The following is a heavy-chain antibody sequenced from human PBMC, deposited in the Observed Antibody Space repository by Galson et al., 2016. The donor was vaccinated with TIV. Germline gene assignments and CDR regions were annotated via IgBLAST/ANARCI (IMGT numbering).Heavy chain of an antibody. CDR1: GGSLSTYT. CDR3: ARGRGYSFGSGSSYFDY. CDR2: IILVVGLA. Sequence: SVKVSCKASGGSLSTYTISWVRQAPGQGLEWMGRIILVVGLANYAQKFQGRVTITADTSTSTFYMDLSSLRSEDTAIYYCARGRGYSFGSGSSYFDYWGQGSLVTVSS. D-gene: IGHD3-10*01. J-gene: IGHJ4*02. V-gene: IGHV1-69*02.